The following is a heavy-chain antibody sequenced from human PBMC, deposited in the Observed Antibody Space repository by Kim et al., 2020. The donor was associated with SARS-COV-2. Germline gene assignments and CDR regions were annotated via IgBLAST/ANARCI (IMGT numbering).Heavy chain of an antibody. D-gene: IGHD1-1*01. Sequence: DSGKGRFTISRDNAKNSLYLQMNSLRAEDTAVYYCARVFAGTLPYDAFDIWGQGTMVTVSS. J-gene: IGHJ3*02. CDR3: ARVFAGTLPYDAFDI. V-gene: IGHV3-21*01.